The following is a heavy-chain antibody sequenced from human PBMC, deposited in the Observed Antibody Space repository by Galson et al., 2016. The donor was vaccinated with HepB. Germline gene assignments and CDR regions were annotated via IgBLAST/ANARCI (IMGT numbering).Heavy chain of an antibody. D-gene: IGHD1-26*01. V-gene: IGHV1-18*01. J-gene: IGHJ4*02. CDR1: GYTFRNFG. CDR3: ARDRSPLSASPYYFDS. Sequence: SVKVSCKASGYTFRNFGISWVRQASGHALESMGWINPYNGKTNYAQKLQGRVTITTDTSTSTAYMELRSLRSDDTAVYYCARDRSPLSASPYYFDSWGQGTLGTVSS. CDR2: INPYNGKT.